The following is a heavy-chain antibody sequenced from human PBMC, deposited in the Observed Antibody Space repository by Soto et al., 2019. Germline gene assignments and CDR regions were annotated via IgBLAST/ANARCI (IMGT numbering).Heavy chain of an antibody. J-gene: IGHJ6*02. CDR1: VYTFTSYG. V-gene: IGHV1-18*01. CDR3: ARDDYYDSSGYYQIHYYYYYYGMDV. CDR2: ISAYNGNT. D-gene: IGHD3-22*01. Sequence: XSVKVSCKASVYTFTSYGISWVRQAPGQGLEWMGWISAYNGNTNYAQKLQGRVTMTTETSTSTAYMELRSLRSDDTAVYYCARDDYYDSSGYYQIHYYYYYYGMDVWGQGTTVTVSS.